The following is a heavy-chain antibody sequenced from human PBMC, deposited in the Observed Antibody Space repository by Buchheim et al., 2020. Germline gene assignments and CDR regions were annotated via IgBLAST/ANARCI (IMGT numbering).Heavy chain of an antibody. V-gene: IGHV4-31*02. CDR3: ARAEAYYYDSSGKNWFDP. J-gene: IGHJ5*02. CDR1: GGSISNGGDY. CDR2: THHTGSA. Sequence: QVQLQESGPGLVKPSQTLSLTCTVSGGSISNGGDYWSWIRQHPGKGLEWIGFTHHTGSAYYNPSLKSRVTISVDRSKNQFSLRLSSVTAAYTAVYYCARAEAYYYDSSGKNWFDPWGQGTL. D-gene: IGHD3-22*01.